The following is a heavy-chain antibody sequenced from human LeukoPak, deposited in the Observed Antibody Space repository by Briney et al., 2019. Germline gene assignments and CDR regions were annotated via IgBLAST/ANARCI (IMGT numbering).Heavy chain of an antibody. Sequence: GGSLRLSCAASGFTFSNAWMSWVRQAPGKGLEWVGRIKSKTDGGTTDYAAHVKGRFTISRDDSKNTLYLQMNSLKTEDTAVYYCTATPYYDFWSGYYTLDYWGQGTLVTVSS. CDR2: IKSKTDGGTT. CDR3: TATPYYDFWSGYYTLDY. J-gene: IGHJ4*02. CDR1: GFTFSNAW. D-gene: IGHD3-3*01. V-gene: IGHV3-15*01.